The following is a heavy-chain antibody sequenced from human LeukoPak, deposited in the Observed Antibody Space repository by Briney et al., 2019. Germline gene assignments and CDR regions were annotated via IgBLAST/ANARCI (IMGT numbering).Heavy chain of an antibody. CDR1: GGSISSSSYY. V-gene: IGHV4-39*01. CDR2: IYYTGSA. Sequence: SETLSLTCTVSGGSISSSSYYWGWIRQPPGKGLEWIGTIYYTGSAYYNPSLKSRVTISVDTSNNQFSLKLSSVTAADTAVYYCARSVVVVVPGTVDYWGQGTLVTVSS. D-gene: IGHD2-15*01. CDR3: ARSVVVVVPGTVDY. J-gene: IGHJ4*02.